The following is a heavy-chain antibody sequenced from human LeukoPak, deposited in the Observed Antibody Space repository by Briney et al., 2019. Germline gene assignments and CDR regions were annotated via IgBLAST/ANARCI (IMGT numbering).Heavy chain of an antibody. CDR1: GFTLSSFS. V-gene: IGHV3-64*02. Sequence: GGSLRLSCAASGFTLSSFSMHWVRQSSGRGLEYVSAINYKGGPTYYADSVKGRFTISRDNSKNTLYLQMASLRGEDMGVYYCARVGPATAFDYWGQGTLVTVSS. CDR2: INYKGGPT. J-gene: IGHJ4*02. CDR3: ARVGPATAFDY.